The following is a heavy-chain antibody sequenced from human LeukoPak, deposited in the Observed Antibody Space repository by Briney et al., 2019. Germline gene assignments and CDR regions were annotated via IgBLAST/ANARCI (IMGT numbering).Heavy chain of an antibody. CDR1: GFTFSNYA. V-gene: IGHV3-23*01. CDR2: ISGRGTNT. Sequence: GSLRLSCSVFGFTFSNYAMHWVRQTPGKGLEWVSTISGRGTNTYYADSVRGRFTISRDNSNNTLYLQMTGLRAGDTAVYYCAKTTSDYGDYRTYWGLGTLVTVSS. D-gene: IGHD4-17*01. J-gene: IGHJ4*02. CDR3: AKTTSDYGDYRTY.